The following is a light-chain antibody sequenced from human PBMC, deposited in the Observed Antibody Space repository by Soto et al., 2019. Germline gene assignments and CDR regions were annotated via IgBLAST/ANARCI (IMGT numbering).Light chain of an antibody. CDR2: GAS. J-gene: IGKJ4*01. CDR1: QSVSSN. CDR3: QQYGSSLLT. V-gene: IGKV3-15*01. Sequence: EIVMTQPPATLSVSPGERATLSCRASQSVSSNLAWYQQKPGQAPRLLIYGASTRATGIPARFSGSGSGTEFTLTISSLQSEDFAVYYCQQYGSSLLTFGGGTKVEIK.